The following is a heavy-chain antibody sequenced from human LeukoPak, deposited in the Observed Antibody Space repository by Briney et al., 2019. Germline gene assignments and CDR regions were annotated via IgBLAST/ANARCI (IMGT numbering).Heavy chain of an antibody. CDR3: ASDSSGYLGIDY. CDR2: IYYSGST. V-gene: IGHV4-30-4*01. J-gene: IGHJ4*02. CDR1: GGSISSGDYY. Sequence: PSQTLSLTCTVSGGSISSGDYYWSWIRQPPGKGLEWIGYIYYSGSTYYNPSLESRVTISVDTSKNQFSLKLSSVTAADTAVYYCASDSSGYLGIDYWGQGTLVTVSS. D-gene: IGHD3-22*01.